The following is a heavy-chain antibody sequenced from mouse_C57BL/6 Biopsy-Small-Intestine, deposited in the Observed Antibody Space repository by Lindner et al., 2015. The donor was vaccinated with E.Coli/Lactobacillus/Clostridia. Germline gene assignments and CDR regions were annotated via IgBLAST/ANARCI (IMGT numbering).Heavy chain of an antibody. CDR2: INPYNDAT. CDR1: GYTFISYV. Sequence: VQLQESGPELVKPGASVKMSCKASGYTFISYVMYWVKLKPGQGLEWIGFINPYNDATKYNEEFKGKASLTSDKSSSTAYMELSSLTSDDSAVYYCTRVDWDDSVDYWGQGTSVTVSS. V-gene: IGHV1-14*01. D-gene: IGHD4-1*01. CDR3: TRVDWDDSVDY. J-gene: IGHJ4*01.